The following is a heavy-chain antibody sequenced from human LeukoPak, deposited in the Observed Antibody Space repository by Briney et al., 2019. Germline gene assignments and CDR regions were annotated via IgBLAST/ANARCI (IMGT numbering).Heavy chain of an antibody. V-gene: IGHV3-23*01. D-gene: IGHD2-2*01. CDR2: ISGSGGST. CDR3: AKVKRAVVVVPAASYDFDY. CDR1: GFTFSSYA. J-gene: IGHJ4*02. Sequence: GGSLRLSCAASGFTFSSYAMSWVRQAPGKGLEWVSAISGSGGSTYYADFVKGRFTISRDNSKNTLYLQMNSLRAEDTAVYYCAKVKRAVVVVPAASYDFDYWGQGTLVTVSS.